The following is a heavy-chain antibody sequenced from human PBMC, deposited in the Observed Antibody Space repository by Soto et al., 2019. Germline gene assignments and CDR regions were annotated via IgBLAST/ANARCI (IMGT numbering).Heavy chain of an antibody. CDR1: GFTFSSHW. CDR3: ARVYYDYIWGSYPLVY. D-gene: IGHD3-16*02. J-gene: IGHJ4*02. Sequence: GGSLRLSCAASGFTFSSHWMSWVRQAPGKGLEWLASIKQDGSEKHYVDSVKGRYTISRDNAKNSLYLQMNSLRVEDSAVYYCARVYYDYIWGSYPLVYWGQGTLVTVSS. V-gene: IGHV3-7*01. CDR2: IKQDGSEK.